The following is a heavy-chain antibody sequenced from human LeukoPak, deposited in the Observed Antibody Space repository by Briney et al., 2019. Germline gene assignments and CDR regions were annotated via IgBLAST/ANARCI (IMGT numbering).Heavy chain of an antibody. D-gene: IGHD4-23*01. J-gene: IGHJ4*02. CDR3: AKLLSNSGRFLY. CDR2: ISYEGSNK. Sequence: GGSLRLSCAASGFNFSNYAMHWVRQAPGKGLEWVAVISYEGSNKYYADSVKGRFTISRDNSKNKQYLQMNSLRAEDTAVYYCAKLLSNSGRFLYWGQGTLVTVSS. V-gene: IGHV3-30*04. CDR1: GFNFSNYA.